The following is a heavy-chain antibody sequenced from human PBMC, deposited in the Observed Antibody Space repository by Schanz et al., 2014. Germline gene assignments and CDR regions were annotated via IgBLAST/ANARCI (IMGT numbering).Heavy chain of an antibody. CDR3: VRVEPENSGHDYIVY. J-gene: IGHJ4*02. CDR2: IYSNGIS. D-gene: IGHD5-12*01. CDR1: GGSINNYF. V-gene: IGHV4-4*07. Sequence: QVHLQESGPGLVKPSETLSVTCTVSGGSINNYFWTWIRQPAGKGLEWIGRIYSNGISHYNPSLESRVTMSVDTSKNKFSLNLTPVTPADTAIYYCVRVEPENSGHDYIVYWGQGIQVTVSS.